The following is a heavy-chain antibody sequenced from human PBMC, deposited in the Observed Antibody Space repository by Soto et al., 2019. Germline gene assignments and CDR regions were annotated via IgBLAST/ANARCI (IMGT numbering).Heavy chain of an antibody. J-gene: IGHJ4*02. CDR1: GGTFSSYA. CDR2: IIPIFGTA. CDR3: ARERLPAVAGVDH. V-gene: IGHV1-69*06. Sequence: ASVKVSCKASGGTFSSYAISWVRQAPGQGLEWMGGIIPIFGTANYAQKFQGRVTITADKSTSTAYMELSSLRSEDKAVYYCARERLPAVAGVDHWGQGTLVTVSS. D-gene: IGHD6-19*01.